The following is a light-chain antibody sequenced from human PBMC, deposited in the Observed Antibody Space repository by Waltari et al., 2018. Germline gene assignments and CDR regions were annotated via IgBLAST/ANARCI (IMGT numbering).Light chain of an antibody. CDR1: ALPKQH. Sequence: SYELTQPPSVSVSPGHTARITFSGPALPKQHGYSYQQKPGQAPVLVMYKDSERPSGIPDRFSGSSSGTTVTLTISGVQAEDEADYYCQSADSSNTYVVFGGGTRLTVL. CDR2: KDS. CDR3: QSADSSNTYVV. J-gene: IGLJ2*01. V-gene: IGLV3-25*03.